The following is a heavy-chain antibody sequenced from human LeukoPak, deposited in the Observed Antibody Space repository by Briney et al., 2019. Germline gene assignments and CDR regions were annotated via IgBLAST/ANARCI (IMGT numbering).Heavy chain of an antibody. V-gene: IGHV4-39*01. D-gene: IGHD3-22*01. CDR2: IYYSGYT. Sequence: SETLSLTCTVSGGSIGSNNYYWGWIRQPPGKGLEWIGSIYYSGYTYYNPSLKSRVTISVDTSKNQFSLKLSSVTAADTAVYYCARISGYSPGSDAFDIWGQGTMVTVSS. CDR1: GGSIGSNNYY. J-gene: IGHJ3*02. CDR3: ARISGYSPGSDAFDI.